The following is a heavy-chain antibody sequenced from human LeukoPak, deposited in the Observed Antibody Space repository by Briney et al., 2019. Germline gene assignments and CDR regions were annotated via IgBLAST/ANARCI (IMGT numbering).Heavy chain of an antibody. Sequence: SETLSLTCTVSGGSISSYYWSWIRQPAGKGLEWIGRIYTSGSTNYNPSLKSRVTMSVDTSRNQFSLNLRSLTAADTAVYYCARHPRGDSSNPPDSFDIWGQGTVVTVSS. CDR3: ARHPRGDSSNPPDSFDI. CDR2: IYTSGST. J-gene: IGHJ3*02. CDR1: GGSISSYY. V-gene: IGHV4-4*07. D-gene: IGHD2-21*02.